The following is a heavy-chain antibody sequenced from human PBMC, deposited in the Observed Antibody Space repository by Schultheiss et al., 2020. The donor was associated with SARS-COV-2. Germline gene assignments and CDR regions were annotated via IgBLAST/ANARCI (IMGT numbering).Heavy chain of an antibody. Sequence: GGSLRLSCAASGFTFSDYYMSWIRQAPGKGLEWVSAISGSGGSTYYADSVKGRFTISRDNSKNTLYLQMNSLRAEDTAVYYCAKGGYSSGWHAMDYWGQGTLVTVSS. J-gene: IGHJ4*02. CDR3: AKGGYSSGWHAMDY. D-gene: IGHD6-19*01. V-gene: IGHV3-23*01. CDR2: ISGSGGST. CDR1: GFTFSDYY.